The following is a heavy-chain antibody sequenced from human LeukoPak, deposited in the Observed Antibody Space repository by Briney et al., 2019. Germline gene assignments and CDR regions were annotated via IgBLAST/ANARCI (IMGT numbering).Heavy chain of an antibody. CDR3: AKGLTYCSGGSCRPYYFDY. J-gene: IGHJ4*02. CDR1: GFTFSSYA. D-gene: IGHD2-15*01. CDR2: ISGSGGST. Sequence: GESLRLSCAASGFTFSSYAMSWVRQAPGKGLEWVSTISGSGGSTYYADSVKGRFTISRDNSKNTLYLQMNSLRAEDTAVYYCAKGLTYCSGGSCRPYYFDYWGQGTLVTVSS. V-gene: IGHV3-23*01.